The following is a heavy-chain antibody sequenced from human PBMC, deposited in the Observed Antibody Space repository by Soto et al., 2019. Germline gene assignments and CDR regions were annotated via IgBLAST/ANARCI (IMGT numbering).Heavy chain of an antibody. J-gene: IGHJ4*02. CDR3: ARGTDYAFDS. D-gene: IGHD2-2*01. CDR1: GDIVSSNIAA. CDR2: TYYRSKWYN. Sequence: SQTLSLTCAISGDIVSSNIAAWNWIRQSPARGLEWLGRTYYRSKWYNDYVVSMKSRISINPDTSKNQFSLQLNSVTPEDTAVYYCARGTDYAFDSWGQGXPVTVYS. V-gene: IGHV6-1*01.